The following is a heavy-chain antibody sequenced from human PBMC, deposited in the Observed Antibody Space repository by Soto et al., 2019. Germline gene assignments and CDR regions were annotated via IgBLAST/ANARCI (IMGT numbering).Heavy chain of an antibody. J-gene: IGHJ4*02. Sequence: QVQLVQSGSEVKKPGSSVKVSCKASGGSFSSNPISWLRQAPGQRLEWMAGIIPIFATVHYAQKFQGRVTITADESTSTAYMELTSLRSEDTAVYFCARGGRGYSSAPRYYFDYWGQGTLVTVSS. D-gene: IGHD5-18*01. CDR3: ARGGRGYSSAPRYYFDY. CDR1: GGSFSSNP. V-gene: IGHV1-69*01. CDR2: IIPIFATV.